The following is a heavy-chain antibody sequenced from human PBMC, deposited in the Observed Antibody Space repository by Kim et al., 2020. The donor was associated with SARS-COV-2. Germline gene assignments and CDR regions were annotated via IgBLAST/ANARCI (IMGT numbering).Heavy chain of an antibody. CDR1: GFTFSSYA. V-gene: IGHV3-23*01. D-gene: IGHD2-2*01. CDR2: ISGSGGST. J-gene: IGHJ6*02. Sequence: GGSLRLSCAASGFTFSSYAMSWVRQAPGKGLEWVSAISGSGGSTYYADSVKGRFTISRDNSKNTLYLQMNSLRAEDTAVYYCAKALSVLVVPAAYNYYYYYGMDVWGQGTTVTVSS. CDR3: AKALSVLVVPAAYNYYYYYGMDV.